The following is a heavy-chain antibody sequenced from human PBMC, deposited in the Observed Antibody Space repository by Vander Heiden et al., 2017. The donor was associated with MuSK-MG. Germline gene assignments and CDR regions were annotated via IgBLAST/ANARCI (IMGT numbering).Heavy chain of an antibody. V-gene: IGHV3-30*04. CDR3: ARENTRAAAYDAFDI. CDR1: GFTFSSYA. D-gene: IGHD6-13*01. CDR2: ISYDGSNK. Sequence: QVQLVESGGGVVQPGRSLRLSCAASGFTFSSYAMHWVRQAPGKGLEWVAVISYDGSNKYYADSVKGRFTISRDNSKNTLYLQMNSLRAEDTAVYYCARENTRAAAYDAFDIWGQGTMVTVSS. J-gene: IGHJ3*02.